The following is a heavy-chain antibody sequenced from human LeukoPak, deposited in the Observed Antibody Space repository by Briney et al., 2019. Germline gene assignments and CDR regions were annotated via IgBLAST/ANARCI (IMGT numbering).Heavy chain of an antibody. CDR2: IYTSGST. CDR3: ATGSSSETSDAFDI. J-gene: IGHJ3*02. Sequence: SETLSLTCTVSGGSISSYYWSWIRQPAGKGLEWIGRIYTSGSTNYNPSLKSRVTMSVDTSQNQLSLKLTSVTAADTAVYYCATGSSSETSDAFDIWGQGTMVTVSS. D-gene: IGHD6-6*01. CDR1: GGSISSYY. V-gene: IGHV4-4*07.